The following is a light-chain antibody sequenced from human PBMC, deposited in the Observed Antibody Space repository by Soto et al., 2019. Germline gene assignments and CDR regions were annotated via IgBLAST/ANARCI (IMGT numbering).Light chain of an antibody. V-gene: IGKV3-15*01. J-gene: IGKJ5*01. CDR2: GAF. CDR3: QQYDKWPYT. CDR1: QSVASN. Sequence: IVLTQFPATLSVSPGERSTLSCLTSQSVASNLAWYQQKPGQAPRLLIYGAFIRAPGFPVRFRGTGSGSEFTLTISSLQSEDGATYYCQQYDKWPYTVGQVTRLEIK.